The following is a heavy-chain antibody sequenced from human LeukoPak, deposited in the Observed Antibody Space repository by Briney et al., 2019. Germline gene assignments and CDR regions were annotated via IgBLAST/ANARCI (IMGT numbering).Heavy chain of an antibody. CDR2: ISWNSGSI. V-gene: IGHV3-9*01. D-gene: IGHD4-17*01. J-gene: IGHJ4*02. Sequence: GGSLRLSCVASGFTFDDYAMHWVRQAPGKGLEWVSGISWNSGSIGYADSVKGRFTISRDNAKNSLYLQMNSLRAEDTALYYCAKDGQPTVTTVDYWGQGTLVTVSS. CDR3: AKDGQPTVTTVDY. CDR1: GFTFDDYA.